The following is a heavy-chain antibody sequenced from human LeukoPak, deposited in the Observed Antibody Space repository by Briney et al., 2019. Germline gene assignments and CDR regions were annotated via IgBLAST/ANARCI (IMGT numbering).Heavy chain of an antibody. D-gene: IGHD4-17*01. V-gene: IGHV4-34*01. Sequence: SETLSLTCAVSGGSFSGYYWTWIRQPPGKGLEWIGEINHSGSANYNPSLMSRATISLDTSKNHFSLNLSSVTAADTAVYYCARGQGTVTTHWGQGTLVTVSS. CDR1: GGSFSGYY. J-gene: IGHJ4*02. CDR3: ARGQGTVTTH. CDR2: INHSGSA.